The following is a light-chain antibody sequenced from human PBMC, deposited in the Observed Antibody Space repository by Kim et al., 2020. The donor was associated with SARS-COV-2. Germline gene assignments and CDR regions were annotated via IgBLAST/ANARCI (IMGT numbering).Light chain of an antibody. J-gene: IGKJ2*01. Sequence: LAPGERATLSCRASQSVSSYLAWYQQKPGQAPRLLIYDASNRATGIPARFSGSGSGTDFTLTISSLEPEDFAVYYCQQRSNWPPYTFGQGTKLEIK. CDR3: QQRSNWPPYT. V-gene: IGKV3-11*01. CDR2: DAS. CDR1: QSVSSY.